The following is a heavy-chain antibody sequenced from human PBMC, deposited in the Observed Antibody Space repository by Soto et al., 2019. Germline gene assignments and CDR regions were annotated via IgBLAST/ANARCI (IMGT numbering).Heavy chain of an antibody. D-gene: IGHD6-6*01. CDR1: GFTFSSYW. CDR3: ARAPAEQLVDYFDY. V-gene: IGHV3-7*03. Sequence: EVQLVESGGGLVQPGGSLRLSCAASGFTFSSYWMSWVRQAPGKGLEWVANIKQDGSEKYYVDSVKGRFTISRDNAKNSLYLQRNSLRAEDTAVYYCARAPAEQLVDYFDYWGQGTLVTVSS. J-gene: IGHJ4*02. CDR2: IKQDGSEK.